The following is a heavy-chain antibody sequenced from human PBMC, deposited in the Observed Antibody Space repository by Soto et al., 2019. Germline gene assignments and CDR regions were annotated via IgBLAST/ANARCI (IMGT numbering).Heavy chain of an antibody. CDR3: ARDHGWTTRAAFDI. CDR1: GYTFTSYG. CDR2: ISAYNGNT. Sequence: ASVKVSCKASGYTFTSYGISWVRPAPGQGLEWMGWISAYNGNTNYAQKLQGRVTMTTDTSTSTAYMELRSLRSDDTAVYYCARDHGWTTRAAFDIWGQGTMVTVSS. D-gene: IGHD2-15*01. V-gene: IGHV1-18*01. J-gene: IGHJ3*02.